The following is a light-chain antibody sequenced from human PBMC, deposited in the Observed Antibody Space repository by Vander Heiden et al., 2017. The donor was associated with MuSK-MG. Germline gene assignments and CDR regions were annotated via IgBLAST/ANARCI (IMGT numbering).Light chain of an antibody. CDR3: QQSYSIPIT. Sequence: DIQMTQSPSSLSVFVGDRVTITCRASQSISSYLNWYQQKPGKAPDLLIYAASSLQSGVPSRFSGSGSGTDFTLTISSLQPEDFATYYCQQSYSIPITFGQGTRLDIK. CDR2: AAS. CDR1: QSISSY. J-gene: IGKJ5*01. V-gene: IGKV1-39*01.